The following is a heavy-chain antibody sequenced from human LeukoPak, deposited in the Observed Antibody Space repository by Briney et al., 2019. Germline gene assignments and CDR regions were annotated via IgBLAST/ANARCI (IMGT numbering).Heavy chain of an antibody. CDR1: GFTFSSYA. J-gene: IGHJ3*02. V-gene: IGHV3-23*01. Sequence: PGGSLRLSCAAPGFTFSSYAMNWVRQAPGKGLEWVSAISGSGGSTNYADSVKGRFTISRDNSKNTLYLQMNSLRAEDTAVYYCARDGYGDYANDAFDIWGQGTMVTVSS. D-gene: IGHD4-17*01. CDR2: ISGSGGST. CDR3: ARDGYGDYANDAFDI.